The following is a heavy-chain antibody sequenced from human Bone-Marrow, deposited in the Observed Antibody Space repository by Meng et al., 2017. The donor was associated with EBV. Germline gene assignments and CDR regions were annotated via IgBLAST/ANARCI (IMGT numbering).Heavy chain of an antibody. CDR2: IYHSGST. Sequence: QVRLQDPRPRLVKPSGTLSHPGAGSGVTNNSSNWLTWVRQPPGRVLEWIGEIYHSGSTHYNPSLKSRVTISVDKSKNQFSLKLSSVTAADTAVYYCARGGDIVATRFDYWGQGTLVTVSS. J-gene: IGHJ4*02. CDR1: GVTNNSSNW. D-gene: IGHD5-12*01. V-gene: IGHV4-4*02. CDR3: ARGGDIVATRFDY.